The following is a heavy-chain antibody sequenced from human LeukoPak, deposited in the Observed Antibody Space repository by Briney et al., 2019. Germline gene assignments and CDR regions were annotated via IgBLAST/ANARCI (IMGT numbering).Heavy chain of an antibody. V-gene: IGHV4-4*07. CDR3: ALENYYGSGHTFDY. Sequence: SETLSLTCTVSGGSISSYYWSWIRQPAGKGLEWIGRIYTSGSTNYNPSLKSRVTMSVDTSKNQFSLKLSSVTAADTAVYYCALENYYGSGHTFDYWGQGTLVTVSS. CDR1: GGSISSYY. CDR2: IYTSGST. D-gene: IGHD3-10*01. J-gene: IGHJ4*02.